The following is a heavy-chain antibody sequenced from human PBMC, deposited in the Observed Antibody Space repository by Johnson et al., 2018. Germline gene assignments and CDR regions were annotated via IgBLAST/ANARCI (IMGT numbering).Heavy chain of an antibody. CDR1: GFTFSSNY. V-gene: IGHV3-66*01. D-gene: IGHD3-10*01. J-gene: IGHJ6*04. CDR2: IYSGGST. Sequence: VQLVQAGGGLVKPGGSLRLSCAASGFTFSSNYMSWVRQAPGKGLEWVSVIYSGGSTYYADSVKGRFTISRDNSKNTRYLQMNSLRAEDTAVYYCARSGRLLWFGELQDYYGMDVWGKGTTVTVSS. CDR3: ARSGRLLWFGELQDYYGMDV.